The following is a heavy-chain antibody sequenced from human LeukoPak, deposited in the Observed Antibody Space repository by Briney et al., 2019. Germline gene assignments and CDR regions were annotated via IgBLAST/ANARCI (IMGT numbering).Heavy chain of an antibody. Sequence: GSLRLSCAASGFTFDDYAMHWVRQAPGKGLEWVSLISGDGGSTYYADSVKGRFTISRDNSKNSLYLQMNSLRTKDTALYYCAKDSGRGYSGYDFLYYYYYGMDVWGQGTTVTVSS. V-gene: IGHV3-43*02. CDR2: ISGDGGST. CDR1: GFTFDDYA. J-gene: IGHJ6*02. D-gene: IGHD5-12*01. CDR3: AKDSGRGYSGYDFLYYYYYGMDV.